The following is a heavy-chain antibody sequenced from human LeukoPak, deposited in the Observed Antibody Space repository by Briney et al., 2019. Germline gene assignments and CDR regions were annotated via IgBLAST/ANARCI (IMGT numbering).Heavy chain of an antibody. Sequence: GGSLRLSCAASGFTFSSYEMHWVRQAPGKGLEWVSYISSSSSYIYYADSVKGRFTISRDNAKNSLYLQMDSLRAEDTAVYYCARTWIWDDYWGQGTLVTVSS. V-gene: IGHV3-21*05. J-gene: IGHJ4*02. D-gene: IGHD5-12*01. CDR2: ISSSSSYI. CDR3: ARTWIWDDY. CDR1: GFTFSSYE.